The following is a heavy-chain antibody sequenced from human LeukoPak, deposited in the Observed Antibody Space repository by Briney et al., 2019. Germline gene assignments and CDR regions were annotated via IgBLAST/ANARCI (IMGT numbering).Heavy chain of an antibody. Sequence: PSETLSLTCAVYGGSFSGYYWSWIRQPPGKGLEWIGEINHSGSTNYNPSLKSRVTISVDTSKNQFSLKLSSVTAADTAVYYCARIPPTMVRGVGRTYYFDYWGQGTLVTVSS. CDR2: INHSGST. CDR1: GGSFSGYY. CDR3: ARIPPTMVRGVGRTYYFDY. V-gene: IGHV4-34*01. D-gene: IGHD3-10*01. J-gene: IGHJ4*02.